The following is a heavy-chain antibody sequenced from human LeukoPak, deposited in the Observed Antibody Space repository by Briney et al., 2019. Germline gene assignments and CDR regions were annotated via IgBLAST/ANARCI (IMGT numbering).Heavy chain of an antibody. D-gene: IGHD1-1*01. J-gene: IGHJ4*02. Sequence: PGGSLRLSCAASGFTVSSNYMSWVRQAPGKGLEWVSAISGSGGSTYYADSVKGRFTISRDNSKNTLYLQMNSLRAEDTAVYYCAKVGSNDLDYWGQGTLVTVSS. V-gene: IGHV3-23*01. CDR2: ISGSGGST. CDR3: AKVGSNDLDY. CDR1: GFTVSSNY.